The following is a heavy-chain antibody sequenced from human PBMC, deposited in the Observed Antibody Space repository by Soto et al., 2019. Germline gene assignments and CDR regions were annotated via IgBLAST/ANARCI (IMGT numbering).Heavy chain of an antibody. Sequence: SETLSLTCTVSGGSISSYYWSWIRQPPGKGLEWIGYIYNSGSTNCNPSLKSRVTISVDASKNQFSLKLSSVTAADTAVYYCAYGDSRGPFDSWGQGTLVPVYS. V-gene: IGHV4-59*01. J-gene: IGHJ4*02. D-gene: IGHD4-17*01. CDR2: IYNSGST. CDR3: AYGDSRGPFDS. CDR1: GGSISSYY.